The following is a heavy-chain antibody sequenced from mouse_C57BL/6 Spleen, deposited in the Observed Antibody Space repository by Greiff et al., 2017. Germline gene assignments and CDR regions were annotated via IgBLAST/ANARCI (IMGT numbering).Heavy chain of an antibody. D-gene: IGHD1-3*01. V-gene: IGHV1-26*01. CDR2: INPNNGGT. J-gene: IGHJ4*01. CDR1: GYTFTDYY. CDR3: AGGDNAMDY. Sequence: VQLQQSGPELVKPGASVKISCKASGYTFTDYYMNWVKQSHGKSLEWIGDINPNNGGTSYNQKFKGKATLTVDKSSSTAYMELRSLTSEDSAVYYCAGGDNAMDYWGQGTSVTVSS.